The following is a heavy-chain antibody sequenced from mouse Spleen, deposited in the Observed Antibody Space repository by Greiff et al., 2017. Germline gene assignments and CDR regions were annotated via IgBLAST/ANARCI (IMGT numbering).Heavy chain of an antibody. CDR3: ARPPYYDYD. J-gene: IGHJ2*01. CDR2: ISNGGGST. CDR1: GFTFSDYY. V-gene: IGHV5-12*02. D-gene: IGHD2-4*01. Sequence: EVKLMESGGGLVQPGGSLKLSCATSGFTFSDYYMYWVRQTPEKRLEWVAYISNGGGSTYYPDTVKGRFTISRDNAKNTLYLQMSRLKSEDTAMYYCARPPYYDYDWGQGTTLTVSS.